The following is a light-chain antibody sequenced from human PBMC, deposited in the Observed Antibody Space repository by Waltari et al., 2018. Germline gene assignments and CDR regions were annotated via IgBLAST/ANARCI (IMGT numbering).Light chain of an antibody. V-gene: IGKV1-8*01. CDR2: AAP. CDR1: QGISSY. Sequence: AIRITQSPSSLSASTGDRVTITCRASQGISSYLAWYQQKPGKAPKLLIYAAPTLQSGVPSRFSGSGSGTDFTVTISCLQSEDFATYYCQQYYSYPWTFGQGTKVEIK. J-gene: IGKJ1*01. CDR3: QQYYSYPWT.